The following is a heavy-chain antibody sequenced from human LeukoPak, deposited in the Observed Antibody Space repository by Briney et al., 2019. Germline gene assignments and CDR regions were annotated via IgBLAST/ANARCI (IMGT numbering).Heavy chain of an antibody. V-gene: IGHV3-48*01. CDR2: ISTSSGSSV. Sequence: GGSLRLSCAASGFTFNSYSMNWVRQAPGKGLEWVSYISTSSGSSVNYADSVKGRFTISRDNAKNSLYLQMNSLRAEDTAVYYCARDLNWAFDYWGQGTLVTVSS. D-gene: IGHD7-27*01. J-gene: IGHJ4*02. CDR3: ARDLNWAFDY. CDR1: GFTFNSYS.